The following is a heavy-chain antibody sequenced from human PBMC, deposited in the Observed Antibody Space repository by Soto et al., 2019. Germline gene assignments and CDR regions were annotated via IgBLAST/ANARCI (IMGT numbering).Heavy chain of an antibody. CDR3: ARVFDTYYFDS. CDR2: MNSDGSTK. D-gene: IGHD3-9*01. Sequence: GGSLRLSCEASGYNFSPFWMHWVRQAPGKGLVWVSHMNSDGSTKVYADSVKGRFTISRDNAKNTLFLQMNSLKAEDTAVYYCARVFDTYYFDSWGQGNMVTVSS. V-gene: IGHV3-74*01. CDR1: GYNFSPFW. J-gene: IGHJ4*02.